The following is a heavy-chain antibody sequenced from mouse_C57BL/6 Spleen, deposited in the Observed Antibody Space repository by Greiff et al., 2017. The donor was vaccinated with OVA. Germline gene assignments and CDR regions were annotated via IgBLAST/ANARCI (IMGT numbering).Heavy chain of an antibody. Sequence: VNVVESGPELVKPGASVKISCKASGYAFSSSWMNWVKQRPGKGLEWIGRIYPGDGDTNYNGKFKGKATLTADKSSSTAYMQLSSLTSEDSAVYFCARDLGSRAMDYWGQGTSVTVSS. V-gene: IGHV1-82*01. J-gene: IGHJ4*01. CDR2: IYPGDGDT. CDR1: GYAFSSSW. CDR3: ARDLGSRAMDY. D-gene: IGHD1-1*01.